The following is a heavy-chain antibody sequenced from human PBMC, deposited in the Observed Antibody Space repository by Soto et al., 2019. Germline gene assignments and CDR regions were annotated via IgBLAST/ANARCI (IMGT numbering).Heavy chain of an antibody. J-gene: IGHJ6*02. CDR3: GREFSGVLGAVAGGYYYYGMDV. Sequence: SQTLSLTCAISGDSVSRNSAAWNWIRQSPSRGLEWLGRTYYRSKWYNDYAVSMKRRITINPDTSKNQFSLQLNSVTPEDTAVYYCGREFSGVLGAVAGGYYYYGMDVWGQGTTVTVSS. V-gene: IGHV6-1*01. D-gene: IGHD6-19*01. CDR1: GDSVSRNSAA. CDR2: TYYRSKWYN.